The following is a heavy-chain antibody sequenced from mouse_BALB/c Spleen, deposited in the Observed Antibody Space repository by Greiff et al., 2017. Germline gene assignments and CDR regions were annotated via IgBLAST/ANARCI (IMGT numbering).Heavy chain of an antibody. Sequence: EVKLMESGGGLVKPGGSLKLSCAASGFTFSSYAMSWVRQSPEKRLEWVAEISSGGSYTYYPDTVTGRFTISRDNAKNTLYLEMSSLRSEDTAMYYCARDRDGYPYWYFDVWGAGTTVTVSS. CDR3: ARDRDGYPYWYFDV. CDR2: ISSGGSYT. D-gene: IGHD2-3*01. J-gene: IGHJ1*01. V-gene: IGHV5-9-4*01. CDR1: GFTFSSYA.